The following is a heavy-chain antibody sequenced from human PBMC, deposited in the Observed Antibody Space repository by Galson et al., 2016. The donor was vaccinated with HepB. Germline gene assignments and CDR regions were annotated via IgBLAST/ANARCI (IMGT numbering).Heavy chain of an antibody. CDR2: IIPIFGTA. CDR1: GGTFSSYA. CDR3: ARGDPRIVVVPAAMFYYYYGMDV. V-gene: IGHV1-69*13. J-gene: IGHJ6*02. Sequence: SVKVSCKASGGTFSSYAISWVRQAPGQGLEWMGGIIPIFGTANYAQKFQGRVTITADESASTAYMELSSLRSEDTAVYYCARGDPRIVVVPAAMFYYYYGMDVWGQGTTATVSS. D-gene: IGHD2-2*01.